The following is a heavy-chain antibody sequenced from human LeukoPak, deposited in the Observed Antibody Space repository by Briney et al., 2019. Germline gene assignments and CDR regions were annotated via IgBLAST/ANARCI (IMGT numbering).Heavy chain of an antibody. CDR1: GFIFSDYY. Sequence: PGGSLRLSCAASGFIFSDYYMSWIRQAPGKGLEWLSYISSSGDTIYYADSVKGRFTISRDNAKNSLYLQMNSLRAEDTAVYYCARDSELSNDYWGQGTLVTVSS. CDR2: ISSSGDTI. CDR3: ARDSELSNDY. J-gene: IGHJ4*02. V-gene: IGHV3-11*04. D-gene: IGHD1-26*01.